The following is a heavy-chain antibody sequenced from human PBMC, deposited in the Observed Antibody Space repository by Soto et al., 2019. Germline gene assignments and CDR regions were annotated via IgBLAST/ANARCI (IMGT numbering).Heavy chain of an antibody. CDR2: IKSKTDGGTT. Sequence: EVQLVESGGGLVKPGGSLRLSCAASGFTFSNAWMSWVRQAPGKGLEWVGRIKSKTDGGTTDYAAPVKGRFTISRDDSKNTLYLQMNSLKTEDTAVYYCTRPTPLDILTGYSTIRYYYYGMDVWGQGTTVTVSS. D-gene: IGHD3-9*01. J-gene: IGHJ6*02. CDR1: GFTFSNAW. CDR3: TRPTPLDILTGYSTIRYYYYGMDV. V-gene: IGHV3-15*01.